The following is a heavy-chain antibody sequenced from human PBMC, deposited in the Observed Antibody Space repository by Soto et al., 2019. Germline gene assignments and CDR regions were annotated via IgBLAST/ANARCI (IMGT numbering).Heavy chain of an antibody. V-gene: IGHV4-39*01. CDR1: GGSISNNSYY. CDR3: ARVRWGNWFDP. J-gene: IGHJ5*02. Sequence: QLQLQESGPGLVKPSETLSLTCTVSGGSISNNSYYWGWIRQPPGKGLECIGSIYYVGTTYYNPSLKSRVTISVDTSKNQFSLKLTSVTATDTAVYYCARVRWGNWFDPWGQGTLVTVSS. CDR2: IYYVGTT. D-gene: IGHD7-27*01.